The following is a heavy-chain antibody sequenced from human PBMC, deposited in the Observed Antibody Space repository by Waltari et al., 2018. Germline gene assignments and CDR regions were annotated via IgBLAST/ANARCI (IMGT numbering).Heavy chain of an antibody. CDR1: GLPFSRYW. Sequence: EVQLVESGGGLVQPGGSLRLSCAASGLPFSRYWMSWVRQAPGKGLEWVANIKQDGSEKYYVDSVKGRFTISRDNAKNSLYLQMNSLRAEDTAVYYCASEPLSSGWYGYWGQGTLVTVSS. D-gene: IGHD6-19*01. CDR2: IKQDGSEK. J-gene: IGHJ4*02. V-gene: IGHV3-7*01. CDR3: ASEPLSSGWYGY.